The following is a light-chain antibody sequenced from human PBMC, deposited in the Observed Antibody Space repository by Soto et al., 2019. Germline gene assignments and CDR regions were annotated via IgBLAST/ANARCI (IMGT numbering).Light chain of an antibody. V-gene: IGLV1-44*01. CDR1: SSNVGSNA. CDR3: ATSDDSLNGYV. CDR2: SNN. J-gene: IGLJ1*01. Sequence: QSVLTQPPSASESPGQRVTISCSGSSSNVGSNAVNWYQQLPGTAPTLLIYSNNERLSGVPDRFSGSKSGTSASLAISGLQSEDEADYYCATSDDSLNGYVFGTGTKVTVL.